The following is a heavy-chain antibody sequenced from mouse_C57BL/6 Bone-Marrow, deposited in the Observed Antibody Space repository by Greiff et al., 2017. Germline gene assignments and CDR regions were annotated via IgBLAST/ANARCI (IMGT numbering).Heavy chain of an antibody. J-gene: IGHJ2*01. V-gene: IGHV1-55*01. CDR1: GYTFTSYW. CDR2: IYPTSGRT. Sequence: VQLQQPGAELVMPGASVKLSCKASGYTFTSYWITWVKQRPGQGLEWIGDIYPTSGRTNYNEKFKSKAILTVDTSSSTAYMQLSSLTSEDSEVYYCARSDQLRRSYYYWGQGNAITVS. CDR3: ARSDQLRRSYYY. D-gene: IGHD4-1*02.